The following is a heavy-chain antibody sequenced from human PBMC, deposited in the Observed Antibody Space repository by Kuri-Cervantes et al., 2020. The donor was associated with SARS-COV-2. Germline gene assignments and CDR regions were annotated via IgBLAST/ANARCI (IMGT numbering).Heavy chain of an antibody. CDR2: ISSSSTSI. CDR1: GFTFSSYA. Sequence: GESLKISCAASGFTFSSYAMSWVRQGPEKGLECVAYISSSSTSIYYADSVKGRFTISRDNAKNSLYLQMDSLRDEDTAVYYCARDSGWFEGRVRWFDPWGQGTLVTVSS. CDR3: ARDSGWFEGRVRWFDP. J-gene: IGHJ5*02. V-gene: IGHV3-48*02. D-gene: IGHD6-19*01.